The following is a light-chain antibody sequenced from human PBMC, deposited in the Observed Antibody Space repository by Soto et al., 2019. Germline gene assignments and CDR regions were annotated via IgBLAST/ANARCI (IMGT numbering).Light chain of an antibody. Sequence: IVMTQSPDSLAVSLGERATINCKSSQSLLYTSNNKNYLAWFQQKPGQPPRLLIYWASTRESGVPDRFSGSGSGTDFTLTISSLQSEDVAVYYCQQYYSNRELTFGGGTKVEIK. V-gene: IGKV4-1*01. CDR1: QSLLYTSNNKNY. CDR2: WAS. J-gene: IGKJ4*01. CDR3: QQYYSNRELT.